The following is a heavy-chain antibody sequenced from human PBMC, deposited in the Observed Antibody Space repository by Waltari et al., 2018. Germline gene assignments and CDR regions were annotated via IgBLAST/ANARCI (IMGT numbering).Heavy chain of an antibody. J-gene: IGHJ4*02. V-gene: IGHV1-3*01. CDR1: GYTFTRYT. Sequence: QVHLLQPRDEVKTPGASVTVSYKAPGYTFTRYTLHSPRQAPGQGLERMGWINADNGNTKYSQKFQGRVTITRDTAANTADMELSSLRSEDTAVYYCARAYCINGVCYSGYYFDYWGQGTLVTVSS. CDR2: INADNGNT. CDR3: ARAYCINGVCYSGYYFDY. D-gene: IGHD2-8*01.